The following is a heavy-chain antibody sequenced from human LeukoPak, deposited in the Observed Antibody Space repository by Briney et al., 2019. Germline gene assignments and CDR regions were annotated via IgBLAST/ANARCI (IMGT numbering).Heavy chain of an antibody. J-gene: IGHJ4*02. CDR3: ARHGNYDSSGYPSSLDF. V-gene: IGHV4-39*01. CDR1: GVSISSSSFY. D-gene: IGHD3-22*01. CDR2: IFYSGST. Sequence: SETLSLTCTVSGVSISSSSFYWGWIRQPPGKGLEWIGSIFYSGSTYYTPSLKSRVTISVDTSKNQFSLRLSSVTAADTAVYYCARHGNYDSSGYPSSLDFWGQGALVTVSS.